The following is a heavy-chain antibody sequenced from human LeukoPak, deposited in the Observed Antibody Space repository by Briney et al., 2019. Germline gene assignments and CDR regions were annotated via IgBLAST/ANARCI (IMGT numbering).Heavy chain of an antibody. V-gene: IGHV1-18*01. D-gene: IGHD5-12*01. Sequence: ASVKVSCKASGYTFTSYGISWVRQAPGQGLEWMGWISAYNGNTNYAQKLQGRVTMTTDTSTSTAYMELSSLRSEDTAVYYCARRWLRSPALDYWGQGTLVTVSS. CDR2: ISAYNGNT. CDR3: ARRWLRSPALDY. CDR1: GYTFTSYG. J-gene: IGHJ4*02.